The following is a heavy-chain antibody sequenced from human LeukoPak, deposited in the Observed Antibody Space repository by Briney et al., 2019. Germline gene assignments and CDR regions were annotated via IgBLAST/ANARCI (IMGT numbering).Heavy chain of an antibody. D-gene: IGHD3-9*01. CDR1: GFTFSNYE. V-gene: IGHV3-48*03. CDR2: ITSSGSTI. CDR3: ARDSRDILTGYLSGMDV. Sequence: GGSLRLSCAASGFTFSNYEMNWVRQAPGKGLEWVSYITSSGSTIYYAASVKGRFTISRDNAKNSLYPQMNSLRAEDTAVYYRARDSRDILTGYLSGMDVWGKGTTVTVSS. J-gene: IGHJ6*04.